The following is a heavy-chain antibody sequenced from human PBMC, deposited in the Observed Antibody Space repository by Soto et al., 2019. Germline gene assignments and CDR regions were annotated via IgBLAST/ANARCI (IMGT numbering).Heavy chain of an antibody. CDR1: GFSLSTSGVG. CDR3: AHSPSSWPYYGMDV. D-gene: IGHD6-13*01. J-gene: IGHJ6*02. CDR2: IYWDDDK. Sequence: QITLKESGPTLVKPTQTLTLTCTFSGFSLSTSGVGVGWIRQPPGKALEWLALIYWDDDKRYSPSLKSRLTITKDTSKTHVVLTMTNMDPVDTATYYCAHSPSSWPYYGMDVWGQGTTVTVSS. V-gene: IGHV2-5*02.